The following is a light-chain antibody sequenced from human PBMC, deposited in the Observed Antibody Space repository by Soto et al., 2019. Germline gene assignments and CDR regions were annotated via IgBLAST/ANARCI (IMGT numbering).Light chain of an antibody. J-gene: IGLJ2*01. CDR2: DVT. CDR3: SSYTSSNTPVV. V-gene: IGLV2-14*01. Sequence: QSVLNQPASLSGSPGQSITLPCTGTSSDVGGYNYVSWYQQHPGKAPKLMIYDVTNRPSGVSSRFSGSKSANTASLSISGLQTEDEADYFCSSYTSSNTPVVFGGGTQLTVL. CDR1: SSDVGGYNY.